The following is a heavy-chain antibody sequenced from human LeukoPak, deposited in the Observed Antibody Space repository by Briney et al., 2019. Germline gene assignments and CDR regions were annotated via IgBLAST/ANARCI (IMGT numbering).Heavy chain of an antibody. J-gene: IGHJ4*02. V-gene: IGHV1-46*01. CDR3: ARDLRDGYNPGYYFDY. D-gene: IGHD5-24*01. CDR1: GYTFTSYY. Sequence: ASVKVSCKASGYTFTSYYMHWVRQAPGQGLEWMGIINPSGGSTSYAQKFQGRVTMTRDTSTSTVYVELSSLRSEDTAVYYCARDLRDGYNPGYYFDYWGQGTLVTVSS. CDR2: INPSGGST.